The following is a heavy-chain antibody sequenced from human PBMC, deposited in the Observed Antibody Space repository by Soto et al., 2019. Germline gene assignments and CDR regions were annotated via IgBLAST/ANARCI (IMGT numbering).Heavy chain of an antibody. CDR3: TCSSSVDY. D-gene: IGHD6-6*01. Sequence: PWGSLRIACASSVLTFSGSAMHWVRQASGKGLEWVGRIRSKANSYATAYAASVKGRFTISRDDSKNTAYLQMNSLKTEHTAVYYCTCSSSVDYWGQGTMVTVSS. CDR1: VLTFSGSA. CDR2: IRSKANSYAT. J-gene: IGHJ4*02. V-gene: IGHV3-73*01.